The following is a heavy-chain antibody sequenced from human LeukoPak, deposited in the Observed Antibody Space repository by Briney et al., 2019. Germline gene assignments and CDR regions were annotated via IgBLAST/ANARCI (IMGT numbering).Heavy chain of an antibody. D-gene: IGHD5-18*01. CDR2: INDAGSSA. CDR1: GFTLRNYW. J-gene: IGHJ4*02. Sequence: GGSLRLSRAASGFTLRNYWMLCVRDAPGKGVACVFRINDAGSSATYADSVQGRFTIYRDNSKNKLYLQMNTLRAEDTAEYYCVRDDSNGVDYWGQGTLVTVSS. CDR3: VRDDSNGVDY. V-gene: IGHV3-74*01.